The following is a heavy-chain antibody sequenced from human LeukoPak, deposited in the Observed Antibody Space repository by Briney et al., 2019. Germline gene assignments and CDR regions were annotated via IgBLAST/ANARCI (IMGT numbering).Heavy chain of an antibody. CDR1: GVSISSYY. CDR2: IYYSGST. CDR3: ASSPPRYCSSTSCLAAEDWFDP. Sequence: SETLSLTCTVSGVSISSYYWSWIRQPPGKGLEWIGYIYYSGSTNYNPSLKSRVTISVDTSKNQFSLKLSSVTAADTAVYYCASSPPRYCSSTSCLAAEDWFDPWGQGTLVTVSS. V-gene: IGHV4-59*01. J-gene: IGHJ5*02. D-gene: IGHD2-2*01.